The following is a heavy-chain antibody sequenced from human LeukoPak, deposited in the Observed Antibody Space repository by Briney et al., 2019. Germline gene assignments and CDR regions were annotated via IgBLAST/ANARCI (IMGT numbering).Heavy chain of an antibody. Sequence: PSETLSLTCTVSGGSISSGDYYWSWIRQPPGKGLEWIGYIYYSGSTYYNPSLKSRVTISVDTSKNQFSLKLSSVTAADTAVYYCARGRVLLWFGELLGDWFDPWGQGTLVTVS. CDR2: IYYSGST. CDR1: GGSISSGDYY. V-gene: IGHV4-30-4*01. D-gene: IGHD3-10*01. CDR3: ARGRVLLWFGELLGDWFDP. J-gene: IGHJ5*02.